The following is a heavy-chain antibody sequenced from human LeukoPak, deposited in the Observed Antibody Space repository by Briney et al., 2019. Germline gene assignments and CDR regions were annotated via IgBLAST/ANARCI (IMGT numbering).Heavy chain of an antibody. CDR2: IIPIFGTA. Sequence: SVKVSCKASGGTFSSYAISWVRQAPGQGLEWMGGIIPIFGTANYAQKFQSRVTITADESTSTAYMELSSLRSEGTAVYYCARVEGYYYYMDVWGKGTTVTVSS. D-gene: IGHD5-24*01. CDR1: GGTFSSYA. V-gene: IGHV1-69*13. J-gene: IGHJ6*03. CDR3: ARVEGYYYYMDV.